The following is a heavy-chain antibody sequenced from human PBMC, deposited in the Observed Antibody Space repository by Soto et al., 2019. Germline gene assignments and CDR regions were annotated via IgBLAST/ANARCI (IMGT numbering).Heavy chain of an antibody. CDR1: GDSISEYS. CDR3: ARGAGSRSYHCASHDF. V-gene: IGHV4-59*01. CDR2: NYYTGTT. Sequence: QVQLQESGPGLVQPSETLSLTCTVSGDSISEYSRSWIRQPPGKGLGWIGCNYYTGTTNYNLYHWSRVSISADTSKNHVSLNLRSVTAADTAVYYCARGAGSRSYHCASHDFWGQVTLVTVSS. J-gene: IGHJ4*02. D-gene: IGHD3-22*01.